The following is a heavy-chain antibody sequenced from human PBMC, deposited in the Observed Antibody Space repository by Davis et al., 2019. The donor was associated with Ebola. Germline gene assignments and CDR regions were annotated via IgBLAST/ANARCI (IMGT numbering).Heavy chain of an antibody. D-gene: IGHD2-2*01. CDR1: GGTFSSYA. J-gene: IGHJ4*02. CDR2: IIPIFGTA. CDR3: ARASVVPGGRRGHFDY. Sequence: SVKVSCKASGGTFSSYAISWVRQAPGQGLEWMGGIIPIFGTANYAQKFQGRVTITADESTSTAYMELSSLRSEDTAVYYCARASVVPGGRRGHFDYWGQGTLVTVSS. V-gene: IGHV1-69*13.